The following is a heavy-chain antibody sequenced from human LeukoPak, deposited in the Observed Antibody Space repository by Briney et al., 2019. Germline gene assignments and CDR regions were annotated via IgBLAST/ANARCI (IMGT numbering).Heavy chain of an antibody. CDR3: ARKDCTNGVCYGTFDI. D-gene: IGHD2-8*01. J-gene: IGHJ3*02. V-gene: IGHV1-2*06. Sequence: ASVKVSCKASGYTFTSYYIHWVRQVPGQGLEWMGRINPDSGGTHYVQKFQDRVTMTRDTSISTVYMELSRLRSDDTAVYYCARKDCTNGVCYGTFDIWGQGTMVTVSS. CDR1: GYTFTSYY. CDR2: INPDSGGT.